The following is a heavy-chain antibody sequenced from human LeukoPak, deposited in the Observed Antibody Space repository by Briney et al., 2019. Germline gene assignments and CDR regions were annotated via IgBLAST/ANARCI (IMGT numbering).Heavy chain of an antibody. CDR2: IYTSGST. Sequence: SETLSLTCTVSGGPISSYYWSWIRQPAGKGLEWIGRIYTSGSTNYNPSPKSRVTMSVDTSKNQFSLKLSSVTAADTAVYYCARDNIVVVPAARQGGYYYYYGMDVWGQGTTVTVSS. V-gene: IGHV4-4*07. CDR3: ARDNIVVVPAARQGGYYYYYGMDV. D-gene: IGHD2-2*01. CDR1: GGPISSYY. J-gene: IGHJ6*02.